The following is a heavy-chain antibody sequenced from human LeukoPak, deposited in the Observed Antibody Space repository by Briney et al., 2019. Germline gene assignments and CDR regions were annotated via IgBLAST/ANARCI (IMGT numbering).Heavy chain of an antibody. J-gene: IGHJ4*02. CDR2: ISSSGSTI. D-gene: IGHD3-3*01. CDR1: GFTFSSYE. CDR3: ARGGRITIFGVVID. Sequence: GGSLRLSCAASGFTFSSYEMNWVRQAPGKGLEWVSYISSSGSTIYYADSVKGRFTISRDNAKSSLYLQMNSLRAEDTAVYYYARGGRITIFGVVIDWGQGTLVTVSS. V-gene: IGHV3-48*03.